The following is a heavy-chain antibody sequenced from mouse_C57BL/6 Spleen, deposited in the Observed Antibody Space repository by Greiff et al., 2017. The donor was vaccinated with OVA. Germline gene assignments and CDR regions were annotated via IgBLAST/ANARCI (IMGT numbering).Heavy chain of an antibody. CDR1: GYTFTSYT. CDR2: INPSSGYT. D-gene: IGHD2-2*01. J-gene: IGHJ3*01. CDR3: AREGGVTPAWFAY. Sequence: QVQLQQSGAELARPGASVKMSCKASGYTFTSYTLHWVKQRPGQGLEWIGYINPSSGYTKYNQKFKDKATLTADKSSSTAYMQRSSLTSEDSAVYDCAREGGVTPAWFAYWGQGTLVTVSA. V-gene: IGHV1-4*01.